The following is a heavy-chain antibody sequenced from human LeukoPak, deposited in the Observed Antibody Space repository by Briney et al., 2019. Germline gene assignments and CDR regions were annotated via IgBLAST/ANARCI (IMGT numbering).Heavy chain of an antibody. D-gene: IGHD1-26*01. CDR1: GFTFINYA. V-gene: IGHV3-23*01. J-gene: IGHJ4*02. Sequence: GGSLRLSCAASGFTFINYAMSWVRQAPGEGLEGVSGLSESGGDTIYADSVKGRFTISRDNSKNTLFLQMNSLRAEDTAVYYCARDREALGIDYWGQGTLVTVSS. CDR3: ARDREALGIDY. CDR2: LSESGGDT.